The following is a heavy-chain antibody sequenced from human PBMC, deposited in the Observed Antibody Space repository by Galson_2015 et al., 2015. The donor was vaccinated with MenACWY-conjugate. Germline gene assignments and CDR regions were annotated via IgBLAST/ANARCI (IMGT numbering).Heavy chain of an antibody. J-gene: IGHJ3*02. CDR3: ARCTGELLLEDHDAFDI. V-gene: IGHV2-70*11. CDR1: GFSLSTSGMC. Sequence: PALVKPTQTLTLTCTFSGFSLSTSGMCVSWIRQPPGKALEWLARIDWDDDKYYSTSLKTRLTISKDTSKNQVVLTMANMDPVDTATYYCARCTGELLLEDHDAFDIWGQGTMVTVSS. CDR2: IDWDDDK. D-gene: IGHD1-26*01.